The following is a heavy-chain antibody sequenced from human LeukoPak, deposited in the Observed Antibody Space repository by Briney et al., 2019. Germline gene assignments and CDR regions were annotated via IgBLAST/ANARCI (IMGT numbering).Heavy chain of an antibody. Sequence: SETLSLTCTVSGGSISSYYWSWIRQPPGKGLEWIGYMYYSGSTNYNPSLKSRVTISVDTSKSQFSLKLSSVTAADTAVYYCARGYCSGGSCYPTPLYWGQGTLVTVSS. CDR3: ARGYCSGGSCYPTPLY. D-gene: IGHD2-15*01. V-gene: IGHV4-59*08. J-gene: IGHJ4*02. CDR2: MYYSGST. CDR1: GGSISSYY.